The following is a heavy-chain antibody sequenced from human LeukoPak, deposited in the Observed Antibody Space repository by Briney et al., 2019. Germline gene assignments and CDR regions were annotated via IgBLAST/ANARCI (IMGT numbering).Heavy chain of an antibody. CDR3: ARGFVTQAVAGHDAFDI. D-gene: IGHD6-19*01. V-gene: IGHV7-4-1*02. Sequence: ASVKVSCKASGYTFTSYAMNWVRQAPGQGLEWMGWINTNTGNPTYAQGFTGRFVFSLDTSVSTAYLQISSLKAEDTAVYYCARGFVTQAVAGHDAFDIWGQGTMVTVSS. CDR1: GYTFTSYA. J-gene: IGHJ3*02. CDR2: INTNTGNP.